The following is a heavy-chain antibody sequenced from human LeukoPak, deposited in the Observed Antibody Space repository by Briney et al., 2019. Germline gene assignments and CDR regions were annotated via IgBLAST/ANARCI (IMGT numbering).Heavy chain of an antibody. D-gene: IGHD3-22*01. V-gene: IGHV1-18*01. J-gene: IGHJ1*01. Sequence: ASVKVSCKASGYTFTCYGISWVRQAPGQGLEWMGWISAYNGNTNYAQKFQGRVTMTRDTSISTAYMELSRLRSDDTAVYYCARGLYYYDSSGYFQHWGQGTLVTVSS. CDR1: GYTFTCYG. CDR3: ARGLYYYDSSGYFQH. CDR2: ISAYNGNT.